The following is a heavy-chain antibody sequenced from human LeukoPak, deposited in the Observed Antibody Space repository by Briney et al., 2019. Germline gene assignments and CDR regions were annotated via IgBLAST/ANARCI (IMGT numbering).Heavy chain of an antibody. CDR1: GGSISSYY. V-gene: IGHV4-59*01. Sequence: ETLSLTCTVSGGSISSYYWSWIRQPPGKGLEWIGYIYYSGSTNYNPSLKSRVTISVDTSKNQFSLKLSSVSAADTAVYYCARSDSGLEFDYWGQGTLVTVSS. D-gene: IGHD5-12*01. CDR2: IYYSGST. J-gene: IGHJ4*02. CDR3: ARSDSGLEFDY.